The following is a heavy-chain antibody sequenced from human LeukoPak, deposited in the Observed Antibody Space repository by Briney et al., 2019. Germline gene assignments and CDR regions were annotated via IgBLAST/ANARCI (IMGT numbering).Heavy chain of an antibody. Sequence: GGSLRLSFAASGFTFSSYAMSWVRQAPGKGLEWVSAISGSDGSTYYADSVKGRFTISRDNSKNTLYLQMNSLRAEDTAVYYCAKSSHPGWGAFDMWGQGTMVTVSS. CDR2: ISGSDGST. V-gene: IGHV3-23*01. CDR1: GFTFSSYA. D-gene: IGHD1-26*01. CDR3: AKSSHPGWGAFDM. J-gene: IGHJ3*02.